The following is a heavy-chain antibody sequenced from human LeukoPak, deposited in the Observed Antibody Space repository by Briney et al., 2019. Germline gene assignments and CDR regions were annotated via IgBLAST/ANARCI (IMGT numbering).Heavy chain of an antibody. CDR1: GFTFSDYY. CDR2: ISSGGATI. Sequence: GGSLRLSCAASGFTFSDYYMSWIRQAPGKGLEWISYISSGGATIYYADSVKGRFTISRDNAKNSLYLQMNSLRAEDTAVYYCARGYGDPLDYYYYMDVWGNGTTVTVSS. D-gene: IGHD4-17*01. J-gene: IGHJ6*03. CDR3: ARGYGDPLDYYYYMDV. V-gene: IGHV3-11*04.